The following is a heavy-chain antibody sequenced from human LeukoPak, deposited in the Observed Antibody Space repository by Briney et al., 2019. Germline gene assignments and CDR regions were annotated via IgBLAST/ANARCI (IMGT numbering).Heavy chain of an antibody. Sequence: SETLSLTCTVSGGSISSYYWSWIRQPPGKGLEWIGYIYYSGSTNYNPSLKSRVTISVDTSKNQFSLKLSSVTATDTAVYYCARQYSSGWYGDDWFDPWGQGTLVTVSS. CDR2: IYYSGST. J-gene: IGHJ5*02. V-gene: IGHV4-59*08. CDR1: GGSISSYY. D-gene: IGHD6-19*01. CDR3: ARQYSSGWYGDDWFDP.